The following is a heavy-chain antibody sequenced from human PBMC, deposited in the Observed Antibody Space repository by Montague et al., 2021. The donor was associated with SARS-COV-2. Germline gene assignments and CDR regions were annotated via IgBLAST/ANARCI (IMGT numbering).Heavy chain of an antibody. Sequence: PALVKPTQTLTLTCTFSGFSLSTSGMCVSWIRQPPGKALEWLALFDWDVDKYYSTSLKTRLTISKDTSKNQVVLTMTNMDPVDTATYYFARIQAELWRNYYYYGMDVWGQGTTVTVSS. CDR2: FDWDVDK. J-gene: IGHJ6*02. V-gene: IGHV2-70*01. CDR1: GFSLSTSGMC. CDR3: ARIQAELWRNYYYYGMDV. D-gene: IGHD5-18*01.